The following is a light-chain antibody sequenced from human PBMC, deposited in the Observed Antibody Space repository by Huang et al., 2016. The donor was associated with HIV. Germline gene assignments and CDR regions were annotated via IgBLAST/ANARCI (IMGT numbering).Light chain of an antibody. V-gene: IGKV3-15*01. CDR2: GSS. CDR3: HQYNNWLLS. CDR1: RSVSTN. Sequence: EIVMTQSPATLSVSPGQRVTLSCRSNRSVSTNLAWSQQRHGQAPRLLIYGSSTRAPGIPARFIGSGSGTDFSLTISSLQSEDFALYYCHQYNNWLLSFGGGTRV. J-gene: IGKJ4*01.